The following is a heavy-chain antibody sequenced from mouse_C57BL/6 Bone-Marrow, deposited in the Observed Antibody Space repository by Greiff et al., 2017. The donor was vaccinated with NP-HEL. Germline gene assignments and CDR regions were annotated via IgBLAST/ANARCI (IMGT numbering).Heavy chain of an antibody. CDR2: IYPRDGST. V-gene: IGHV1-78*01. CDR3: ARERNYYGSNWYFDV. Sequence: VQLQQSDAELVKPGASVKISCKVSGYTFTDHTIHWMKQRPEQGLEWIGYIYPRDGSTKYNEKFKGKATLTADKSSSTAYMQLNSLTSEDSAVYFCARERNYYGSNWYFDVWGTGTTVTVSS. CDR1: GYTFTDHT. D-gene: IGHD1-1*01. J-gene: IGHJ1*03.